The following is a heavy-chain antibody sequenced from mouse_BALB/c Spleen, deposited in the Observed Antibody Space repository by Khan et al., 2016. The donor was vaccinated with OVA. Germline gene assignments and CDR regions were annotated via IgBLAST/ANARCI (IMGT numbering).Heavy chain of an antibody. J-gene: IGHJ4*01. CDR1: GYTFTNYG. CDR3: TRPPHFSYVLVY. V-gene: IGHV9-3-1*01. Sequence: QIQLVQSGPELKKPGETLKISCKASGYTFTNYGMNWVKQAPGKALKWMGWISTYTGEQTYSDDFKGRFAFSLETTASTVYLQINNLKNEDTATYFCTRPPHFSYVLVYWGQGTSVTVSS. CDR2: ISTYTGEQ.